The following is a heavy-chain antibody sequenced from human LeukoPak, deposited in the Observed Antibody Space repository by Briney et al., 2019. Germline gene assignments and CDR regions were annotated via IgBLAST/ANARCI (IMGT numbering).Heavy chain of an antibody. Sequence: PSETLSLTCTVSGGSMSSHYWSWIRQPAGKGLEWIGRLSTAGSINYNPSLKSRVTMSMDTSKNQFSLKVNSVIAADAAVYYCAREVELARQFDYWGQGALVTVSS. CDR3: AREVELARQFDY. V-gene: IGHV4-4*07. J-gene: IGHJ4*02. CDR2: LSTAGSI. D-gene: IGHD5-24*01. CDR1: GGSMSSHY.